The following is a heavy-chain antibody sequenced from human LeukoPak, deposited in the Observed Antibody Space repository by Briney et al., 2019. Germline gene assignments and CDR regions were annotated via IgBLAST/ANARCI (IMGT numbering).Heavy chain of an antibody. Sequence: GGPLRLSCSASGFTFSTYAMHWVRQAPGKGLEWVAVISNDGINKYYADSVKGRFTISRDNSKNTLYLQMNSLRAEDTAVYYCTNSDDYGDYWGQGTLVTVSS. CDR3: TNSDDYGDY. V-gene: IGHV3-30-3*01. J-gene: IGHJ4*02. CDR2: ISNDGINK. CDR1: GFTFSTYA.